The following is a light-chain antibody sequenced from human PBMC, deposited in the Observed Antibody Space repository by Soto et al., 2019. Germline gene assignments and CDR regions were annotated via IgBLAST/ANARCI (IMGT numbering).Light chain of an antibody. CDR1: QSVNIY. CDR3: QQYGSSPPEGT. CDR2: GAS. J-gene: IGKJ1*01. Sequence: EIVMTQSPATLSVSPGERATLSCRASQSVNIYLAWYQQKPGQAPRLLIFGASYRATGIPARFSGSGSGTEFNLTISSLQSEDFAVYYCQQYGSSPPEGTFGQGTKVEIK. V-gene: IGKV3D-15*01.